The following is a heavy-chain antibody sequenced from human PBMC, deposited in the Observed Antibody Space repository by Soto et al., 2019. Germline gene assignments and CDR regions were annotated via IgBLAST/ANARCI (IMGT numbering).Heavy chain of an antibody. CDR3: ARGGYCSGGSCYSEGMDV. Sequence: QVQLVQSGAEVKKPGSSVKVSCKASGGTFSSYAISWVRQAPGQGLEWMGGISPIFGTANYAQKFQGRVTITADESTSTAYMELSSLRSEDTAVYYCARGGYCSGGSCYSEGMDVWGQGTTVTVSS. J-gene: IGHJ6*02. CDR1: GGTFSSYA. D-gene: IGHD2-15*01. CDR2: ISPIFGTA. V-gene: IGHV1-69*01.